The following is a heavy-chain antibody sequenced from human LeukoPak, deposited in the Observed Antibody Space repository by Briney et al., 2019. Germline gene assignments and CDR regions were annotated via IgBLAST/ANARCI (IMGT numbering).Heavy chain of an antibody. Sequence: PGGSLRLSCAVSGFTFGSYAMHWVRQAPGKGLEWVAVISYDGSGKYYADPVKGRFAISRDNSKNTLDLQMNSLRAEDTAVYYCARGSPYDSSPNPFDYWGQGTLVTVSS. CDR3: ARGSPYDSSPNPFDY. D-gene: IGHD3-22*01. CDR1: GFTFGSYA. V-gene: IGHV3-30*01. CDR2: ISYDGSGK. J-gene: IGHJ4*02.